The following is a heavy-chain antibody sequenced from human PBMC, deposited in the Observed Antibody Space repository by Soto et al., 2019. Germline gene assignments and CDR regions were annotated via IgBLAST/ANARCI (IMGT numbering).Heavy chain of an antibody. J-gene: IGHJ4*02. D-gene: IGHD6-19*01. Sequence: EVQLLESGGGLAQPGGSLRLSCAVSGITFTNYAMGWVRQAPGKGLEWVSGISGNVGSTTHYADSGKGRFTISRDNSKNILFLQMNSLRAEDTAVYYCAKHRGFVAGPVDSWGQGTVVIVSS. CDR1: GITFTNYA. CDR2: ISGNVGSTT. CDR3: AKHRGFVAGPVDS. V-gene: IGHV3-23*01.